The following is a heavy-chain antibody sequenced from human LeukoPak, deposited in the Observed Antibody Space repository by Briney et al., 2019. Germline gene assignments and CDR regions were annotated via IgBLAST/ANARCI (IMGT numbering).Heavy chain of an antibody. Sequence: GGSLRLSCAASGFAFSDCYMTWIRQAPGKGLEYISYIGGSGGDIAYADSVRGRFTVSRDNAKNSLYLQMNSLRVEDTAVYYCARYARELDYWGQGSLVTVSS. CDR1: GFAFSDCY. CDR2: IGGSGGDI. D-gene: IGHD2-2*01. V-gene: IGHV3-11*01. CDR3: ARYARELDY. J-gene: IGHJ4*02.